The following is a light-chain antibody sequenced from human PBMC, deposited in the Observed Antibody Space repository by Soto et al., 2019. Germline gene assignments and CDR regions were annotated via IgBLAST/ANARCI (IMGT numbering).Light chain of an antibody. CDR3: SSYTSSREV. J-gene: IGLJ1*01. V-gene: IGLV2-14*01. CDR2: DVS. CDR1: SSDVGGYTY. Sequence: QSVLTQPASVSGSPGQSITISCTGTSSDVGGYTYVSWYQQHPGKAPKLMIYDVSNRPSGVSNRFSGSKSGNTASLTISGLQAEDEADYYCSSYTSSREVFGTGTKLTVL.